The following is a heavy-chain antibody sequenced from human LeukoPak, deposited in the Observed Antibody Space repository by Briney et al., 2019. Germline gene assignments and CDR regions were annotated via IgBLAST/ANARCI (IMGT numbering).Heavy chain of an antibody. J-gene: IGHJ4*02. D-gene: IGHD6-6*01. V-gene: IGHV3-74*01. CDR2: INSDGSST. CDR3: ANLSRIAARPSDY. CDR1: GFTFRSYW. Sequence: PGGSLRLSCAASGFTFRSYWMHWVRQAPGKGLVWVSRINSDGSSTSYADSVKGRFTISRDNAKNTLYLQMNSLRAEDTAVYYCANLSRIAARPSDYWGQGTLVTVSS.